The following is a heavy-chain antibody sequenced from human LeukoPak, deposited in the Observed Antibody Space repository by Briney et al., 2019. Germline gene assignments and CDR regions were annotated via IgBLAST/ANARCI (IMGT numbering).Heavy chain of an antibody. CDR2: IKQDGGEK. CDR1: GFTFTSYW. Sequence: PGGSLRLSCAASGFTFTSYWMSWVRQAPGKGLEWVANIKQDGGEKTYVDPVKGRFTISRDNAKNSLYLQMNSLRAEDTAVYYCVGGEDWHDAFDIWGQGTMVTVSS. V-gene: IGHV3-7*01. D-gene: IGHD3/OR15-3a*01. J-gene: IGHJ3*02. CDR3: VGGEDWHDAFDI.